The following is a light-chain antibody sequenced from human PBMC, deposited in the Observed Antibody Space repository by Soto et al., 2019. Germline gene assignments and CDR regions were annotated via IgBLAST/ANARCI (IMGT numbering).Light chain of an antibody. CDR1: QSVGHMF. CDR2: DAY. CDR3: QQYDSSPRT. V-gene: IGKV3-20*01. Sequence: EIVLTQSPDTLSLSPGDRATLSCRASQSVGHMFLAWFQQKPGQAPRLLIFDAYRRATGIPDRFSGSGSGTNFALTISRLEPEDFALYYCQQYDSSPRTFGQGTKVDIK. J-gene: IGKJ1*01.